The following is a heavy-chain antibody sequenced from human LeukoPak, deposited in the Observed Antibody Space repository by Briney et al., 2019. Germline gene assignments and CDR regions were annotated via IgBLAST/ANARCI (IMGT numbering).Heavy chain of an antibody. CDR2: ISYDGSNK. V-gene: IGHV3-30-3*01. J-gene: IGHJ5*02. CDR3: ARDLVVVAATPGDWFDP. D-gene: IGHD2-15*01. CDR1: GFTFSSYA. Sequence: PGGSLRLSCAASGFTFSSYAMHWVRQAPGKGLEWVAVISYDGSNKYYADSVKGRFTISRDNSKNTLYLQMNGLRAEDTAVYYCARDLVVVAATPGDWFDPWGQGTLVTVSS.